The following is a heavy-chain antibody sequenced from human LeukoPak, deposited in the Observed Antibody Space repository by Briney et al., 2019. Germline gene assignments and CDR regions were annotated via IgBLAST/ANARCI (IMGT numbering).Heavy chain of an antibody. CDR3: ARELGDTSGEDY. CDR1: GYTFTSYD. Sequence: ASVKVSCKASGYTFTSYDINWVRQATGQGLEWMGRMNPNSGNTGYAQKFQGRVTMTRNTSISTAYMELSSLRSEDTAVYYCARELGDTSGEDYWGQGTLVTVSS. D-gene: IGHD7-27*01. V-gene: IGHV1-8*01. J-gene: IGHJ4*02. CDR2: MNPNSGNT.